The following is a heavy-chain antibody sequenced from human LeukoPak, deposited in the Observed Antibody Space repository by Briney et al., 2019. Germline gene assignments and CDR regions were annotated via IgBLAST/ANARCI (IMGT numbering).Heavy chain of an antibody. Sequence: GGSLRLSCAASGFTFSSYGMHWVRQAPGKGLEWVAVIWYDGSNKYYADSVKGRFTISRDNSKNTLYLQMNSLRAGDTAVYYCARGGQWEDFDYWGQGTLVTVSS. J-gene: IGHJ4*02. V-gene: IGHV3-33*01. CDR1: GFTFSSYG. D-gene: IGHD1-26*01. CDR3: ARGGQWEDFDY. CDR2: IWYDGSNK.